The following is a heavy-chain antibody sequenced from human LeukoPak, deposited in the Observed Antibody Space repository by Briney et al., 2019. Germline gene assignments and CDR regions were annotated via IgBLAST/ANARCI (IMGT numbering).Heavy chain of an antibody. V-gene: IGHV1-18*01. CDR3: ARVPDSYYDILTGYFGSYYMDV. Sequence: ASVKVSCKASGYTFTSYGISWVRQAPGQGLEWMGWISAYSGNTNYAQKLQGRVTMTTDTSTSTAYMELRSLRSDDTAVYYCARVPDSYYDILTGYFGSYYMDVLGKGTTVTVSS. D-gene: IGHD3-9*01. CDR1: GYTFTSYG. CDR2: ISAYSGNT. J-gene: IGHJ6*03.